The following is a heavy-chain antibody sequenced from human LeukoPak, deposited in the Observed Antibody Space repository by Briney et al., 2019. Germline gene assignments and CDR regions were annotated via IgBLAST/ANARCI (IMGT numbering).Heavy chain of an antibody. CDR3: ARGQKVVITSGGFDY. D-gene: IGHD3-22*01. V-gene: IGHV1-2*02. Sequence: ASVKVSCKASGYTFTGYYMHWVRQAPGQGLEWMGWINPNSGGTNYAQKFQGRVTMTRNTSISTAYMELSSLRSEDTAVYYCARGQKVVITSGGFDYWGQGTLVTVSS. J-gene: IGHJ4*02. CDR2: INPNSGGT. CDR1: GYTFTGYY.